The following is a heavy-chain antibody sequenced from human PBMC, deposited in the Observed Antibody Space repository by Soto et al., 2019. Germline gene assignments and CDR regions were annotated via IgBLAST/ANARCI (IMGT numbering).Heavy chain of an antibody. D-gene: IGHD2-8*01. V-gene: IGHV3-23*01. CDR2: ISGSGGST. Sequence: GGSLRLSCAGSGFTFSSNAMSWVRLAPGKGLEWVSAISGSGGSTYYADSVKGRFTISRDNSKNTLYLQMNSLRAEDTAVYYCAKDAPTPIVLMVYAIQLGAFDIWGQGTMVTVSS. J-gene: IGHJ3*02. CDR1: GFTFSSNA. CDR3: AKDAPTPIVLMVYAIQLGAFDI.